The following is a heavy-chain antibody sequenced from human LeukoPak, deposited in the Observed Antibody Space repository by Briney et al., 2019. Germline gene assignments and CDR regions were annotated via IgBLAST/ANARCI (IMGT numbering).Heavy chain of an antibody. CDR2: IKQGGGET. CDR1: GFTFSSFW. V-gene: IGHV3-7*01. CDR3: ARAAEVIAVYYYGMDV. Sequence: PGGSLRLSCAVSGFTFSSFWMTWVRQAPGKGLEWVANIKQGGGETYYVDSVKGRFTISRDNAKNSLFLQMNSLTVEDTGVYYCARAAEVIAVYYYGMDVWGQGTTVTVSS. J-gene: IGHJ6*02. D-gene: IGHD6-19*01.